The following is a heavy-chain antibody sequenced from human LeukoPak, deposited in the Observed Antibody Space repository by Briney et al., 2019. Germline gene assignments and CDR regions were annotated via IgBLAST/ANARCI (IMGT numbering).Heavy chain of an antibody. CDR2: INPNSGDT. D-gene: IGHD4-23*01. V-gene: IGHV1-2*02. J-gene: IGHJ4*02. CDR3: ARGDGGNGGIDY. CDR1: AYTFTGYY. Sequence: ASVKVSCKTSAYTFTGYYMHWVRQAPGQGLEWMGWINPNSGDTNYAQNFQGRVTMTRDTSTTTAYMELSWLRSDDTAVYYCARGDGGNGGIDYWGQGTLVTVSS.